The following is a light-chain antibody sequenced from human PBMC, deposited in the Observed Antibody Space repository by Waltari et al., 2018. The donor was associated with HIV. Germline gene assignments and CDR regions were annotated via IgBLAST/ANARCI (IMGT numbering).Light chain of an antibody. CDR3: QQYNSYSVT. CDR2: KAS. CDR1: QSISSW. Sequence: DIQMTQSPSTLSASVGARVTITCRASQSISSWLAWYQQKPGKAPKLPIYKASSLKSGVPSRFSGSGSGTEFTLTISSLQPDDFATYYCQQYNSYSVTFGQGTKVEIK. V-gene: IGKV1-5*03. J-gene: IGKJ1*01.